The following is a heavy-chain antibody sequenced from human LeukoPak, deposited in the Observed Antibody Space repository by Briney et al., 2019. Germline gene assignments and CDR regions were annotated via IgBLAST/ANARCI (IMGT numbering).Heavy chain of an antibody. D-gene: IGHD5-18*01. CDR3: ARLRWIQLWPYYFDY. V-gene: IGHV4-59*01. CDR1: GGPISSYY. Sequence: SETLSLTCTVSGGPISSYYWSWIRQPPGKGLEWIGYIYYSGSTNYNPSLKSRVTISVDTSKNQFSLKLSSVTAADTAVYYCARLRWIQLWPYYFDYWGQGTLVTVSS. CDR2: IYYSGST. J-gene: IGHJ4*02.